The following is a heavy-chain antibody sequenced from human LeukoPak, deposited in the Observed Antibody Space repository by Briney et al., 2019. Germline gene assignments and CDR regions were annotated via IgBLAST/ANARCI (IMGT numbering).Heavy chain of an antibody. V-gene: IGHV5-51*01. D-gene: IGHD2-21*02. Sequence: GASLKISCKGSGYSFSYYWIGWVRQMPGKGLEWMGIIYPGDSDTRYSPSFQGQVTISADKSISTAYLQWSSLKASDTAMYYCARHASPYCGGDCYSEYFQHWGQGTLVTVSS. CDR3: ARHASPYCGGDCYSEYFQH. CDR2: IYPGDSDT. CDR1: GYSFSYYW. J-gene: IGHJ1*01.